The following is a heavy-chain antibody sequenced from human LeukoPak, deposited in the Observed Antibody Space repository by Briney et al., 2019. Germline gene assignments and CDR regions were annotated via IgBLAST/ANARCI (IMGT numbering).Heavy chain of an antibody. J-gene: IGHJ6*03. D-gene: IGHD6-6*01. CDR2: IYYSGST. CDR1: GGSISSSSYY. CDR3: ARARSAARPKINYYYYYMDV. V-gene: IGHV4-39*07. Sequence: SETLSLTCTVSGGSISSSSYYWGWIRQPPGKGLEWIGSIYYSGSTYYNPSLKSRVTISVDTSKNQFSLKLSSVTAADTAVYYCARARSAARPKINYYYYYMDVWGKGTTVTVSS.